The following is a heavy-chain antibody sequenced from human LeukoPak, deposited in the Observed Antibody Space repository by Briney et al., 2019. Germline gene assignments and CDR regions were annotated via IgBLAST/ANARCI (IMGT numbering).Heavy chain of an antibody. D-gene: IGHD3-10*01. Sequence: GEPLKISCQVSGFIFTNYWIGWVRQMPGKGLESMRLIYPADSDTTYSPSFQGQVTISADRSISTVYLQWSSLKASDTAMYYCARQSRDGSKNRGYYFDYWGQGTLVTVSS. CDR1: GFIFTNYW. V-gene: IGHV5-51*01. CDR3: ARQSRDGSKNRGYYFDY. J-gene: IGHJ4*02. CDR2: IYPADSDT.